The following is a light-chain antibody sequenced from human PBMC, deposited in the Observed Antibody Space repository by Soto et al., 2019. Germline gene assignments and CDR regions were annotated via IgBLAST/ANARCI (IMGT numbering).Light chain of an antibody. Sequence: QSVLAQPPSAPATPGQRVTLSCSGSSSNIGSNPVSWYQKVPGTAPKLVMYSNTRRPSGVPDRFSASKSGTSVSLVISGLQSEDEADYYCAAWDGSLNAMVFGGGTKLTVL. J-gene: IGLJ2*01. V-gene: IGLV1-44*01. CDR1: SSNIGSNP. CDR2: SNT. CDR3: AAWDGSLNAMV.